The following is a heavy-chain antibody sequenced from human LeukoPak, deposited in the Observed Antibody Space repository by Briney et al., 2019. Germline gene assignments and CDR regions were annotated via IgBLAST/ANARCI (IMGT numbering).Heavy chain of an antibody. CDR3: ASGKGSWATIIY. Sequence: NPSETLSLTCTVSGYSISSGYYWSWIRQPPGKGLEWIGYIYYSGSTNYNPSLKSRVTISVDTSKNQFSLKLSSVTAADTAVYYCASGKGSWATIIYWGQGTLVTVSS. D-gene: IGHD5-12*01. CDR1: GYSISSGYY. J-gene: IGHJ4*02. CDR2: IYYSGST. V-gene: IGHV4-61*01.